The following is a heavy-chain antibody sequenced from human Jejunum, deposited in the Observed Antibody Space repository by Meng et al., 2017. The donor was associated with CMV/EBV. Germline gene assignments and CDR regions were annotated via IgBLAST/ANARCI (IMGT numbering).Heavy chain of an antibody. Sequence: GSGDSIRRGSYYWAWLRQPPGKGLEWIGSKYNSGSPYYNPSLKSRVTISVDKSMNQFSLKVSSVTAADTAVYYCEREATANYFDYWGQGMLVTVSS. CDR1: GDSIRRGSYY. D-gene: IGHD5-18*01. CDR2: KYNSGSP. J-gene: IGHJ4*02. V-gene: IGHV4-39*07. CDR3: EREATANYFDY.